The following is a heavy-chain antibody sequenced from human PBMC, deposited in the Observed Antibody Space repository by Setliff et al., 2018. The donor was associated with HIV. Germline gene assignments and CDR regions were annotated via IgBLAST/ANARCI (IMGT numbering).Heavy chain of an antibody. V-gene: IGHV4-38-2*01. CDR2: FYHSGST. CDR3: ARGTPHYYDSRYFQH. J-gene: IGHJ1*01. Sequence: SETLSLTCAVSGYSVSSGYYWGWIRQPPGKGLEWIGSFYHSGSTFYNPSLKSRVTISVDTSKNQFSLKLSSLTAADTAVYYCARGTPHYYDSRYFQHWGQGTQVTVSS. D-gene: IGHD3-22*01. CDR1: GYSVSSGYY.